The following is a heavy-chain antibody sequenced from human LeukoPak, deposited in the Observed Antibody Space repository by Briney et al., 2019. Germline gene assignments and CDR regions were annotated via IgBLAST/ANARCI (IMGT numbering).Heavy chain of an antibody. CDR2: INPNSGGT. CDR3: ARVGSYSYGYHYYYSYMDV. V-gene: IGHV1-2*02. Sequence: GASVTVSCKASGYTFTGYYMHWVRQAPGQGLEWMGWINPNSGGTNYAQKFQGRVTMTRDTSISTAYMELSRLRSDDTAVYYCARVGSYSYGYHYYYSYMDVWGKGTTVTVSS. D-gene: IGHD5-18*01. J-gene: IGHJ6*03. CDR1: GYTFTGYY.